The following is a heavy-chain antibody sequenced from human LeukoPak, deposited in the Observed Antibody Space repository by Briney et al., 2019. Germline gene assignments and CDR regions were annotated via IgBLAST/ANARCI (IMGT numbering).Heavy chain of an antibody. J-gene: IGHJ4*02. Sequence: ASVKVSCKASGYTFTSYYIHWVRQAPGQGLDWMGIINTRGGSISYAQKFQGRVTITTDESTSTAYMELSSLRSEDTAVYYCARGKRFGELLLDYWGQGTLVTVSS. V-gene: IGHV1-46*01. D-gene: IGHD3-10*01. CDR2: INTRGGSI. CDR1: GYTFTSYY. CDR3: ARGKRFGELLLDY.